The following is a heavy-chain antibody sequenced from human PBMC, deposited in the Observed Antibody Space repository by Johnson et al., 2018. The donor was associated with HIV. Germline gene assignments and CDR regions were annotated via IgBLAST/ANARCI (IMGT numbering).Heavy chain of an antibody. D-gene: IGHD1-26*01. CDR1: GFRFNNNA. CDR2: ISSNGGST. J-gene: IGHJ3*02. V-gene: IGHV3-64*07. Sequence: MQLVESGGDLVQPGKSLRLSCAASGFRFNNNAMHWVRQAPGKGLEYVSAISSNGGSTYYADSVKGRFTISRDNAKNSLYLQMSSLRTEDTALYYCARERGSGSYYSAFDIWGQGTMVTVSS. CDR3: ARERGSGSYYSAFDI.